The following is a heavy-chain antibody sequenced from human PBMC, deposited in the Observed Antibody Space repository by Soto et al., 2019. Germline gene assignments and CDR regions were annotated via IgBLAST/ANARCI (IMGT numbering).Heavy chain of an antibody. CDR1: GNTFTSYA. CDR2: INAGNGNT. CDR3: ARRGIAAAGLID. Sequence: QVQLVQSGAEVKKPGASVKVSCKASGNTFTSYAMHWVRQAPGQRLEWMGWINAGNGNTKYSQKFQGRVTITRDTSASTAYMELSSLRSEDTAVYYCARRGIAAAGLIDWGQGTTVTVSS. D-gene: IGHD6-13*01. J-gene: IGHJ6*02. V-gene: IGHV1-3*01.